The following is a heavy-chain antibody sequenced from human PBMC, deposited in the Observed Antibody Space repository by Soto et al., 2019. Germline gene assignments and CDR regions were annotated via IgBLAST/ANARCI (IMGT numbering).Heavy chain of an antibody. Sequence: LSLTCTVSGESIATGSFYWSWIRLQSGKGPEWIGSIFYAGDTYYNPSLKSRVEISLDGSQNQFSLNLRSVTAADTAVYYCAREGDYRTWFEPWGPGTLVTVSS. D-gene: IGHD4-17*01. J-gene: IGHJ5*02. CDR3: AREGDYRTWFEP. CDR2: IFYAGDT. CDR1: GESIATGSFY. V-gene: IGHV4-31*03.